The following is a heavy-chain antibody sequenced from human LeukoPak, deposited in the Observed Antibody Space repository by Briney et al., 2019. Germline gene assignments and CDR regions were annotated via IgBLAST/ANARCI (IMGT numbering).Heavy chain of an antibody. D-gene: IGHD3-10*01. CDR2: IRSDGSNK. V-gene: IGHV3-30*02. Sequence: PGGSLRLSCAASGFTFSSYGMHWVRQAPGKGLEWVAFIRSDGSNKYYADSVKGRFTISRDNSKNTLYLQMNSLRAEDTAVYYCAKDGYGSGSYRPNWFDPWGQGTLVTVSS. J-gene: IGHJ5*02. CDR3: AKDGYGSGSYRPNWFDP. CDR1: GFTFSSYG.